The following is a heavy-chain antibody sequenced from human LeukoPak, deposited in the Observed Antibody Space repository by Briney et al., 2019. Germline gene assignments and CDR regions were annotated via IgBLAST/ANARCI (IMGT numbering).Heavy chain of an antibody. CDR2: INHSGST. D-gene: IGHD1-7*01. Sequence: SETLSLTCAVHGGSFSGYYWSWIRQPPGKGLEWIGEINHSGSTNYNPSLKSRVTISVDTSKNQFSLKLSSVTAADTAVYYCARVVELRRWFDPWGQGTLVTVSS. CDR3: ARVVELRRWFDP. V-gene: IGHV4-34*01. J-gene: IGHJ5*02. CDR1: GGSFSGYY.